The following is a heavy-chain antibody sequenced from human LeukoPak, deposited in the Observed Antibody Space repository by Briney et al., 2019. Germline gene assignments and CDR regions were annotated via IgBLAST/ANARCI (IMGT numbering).Heavy chain of an antibody. J-gene: IGHJ4*02. CDR2: LFDSVNT. D-gene: IGHD5-18*01. V-gene: IGHV4-59*11. CDR3: ATIQRGSIFGYFDF. Sequence: SETLSLTCTVSGGSISSHYGSWIRQPPGKGLEWIAYLFDSVNTKDNPSLQSRLTLSADTSKNQFSLRLSSVTAADTAVYYCATIQRGSIFGYFDFWGQGIKVTVSS. CDR1: GGSISSHY.